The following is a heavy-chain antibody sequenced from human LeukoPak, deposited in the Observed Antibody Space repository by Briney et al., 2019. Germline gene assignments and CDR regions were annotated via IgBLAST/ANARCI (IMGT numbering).Heavy chain of an antibody. V-gene: IGHV3-7*03. J-gene: IGHJ3*02. CDR2: IKQDGSEK. CDR1: GLSFSSYW. CDR3: ARDISHDAFDI. Sequence: WGTLSLSCAVYGLSFSSYWMSLVRKAPGKGLEWVANIKQDGSEKYYVDSVKGRFTISRDNAKNSLYLQMNSLRAEDAAVYYCARDISHDAFDIWGQGTMVTVSS. D-gene: IGHD2/OR15-2a*01.